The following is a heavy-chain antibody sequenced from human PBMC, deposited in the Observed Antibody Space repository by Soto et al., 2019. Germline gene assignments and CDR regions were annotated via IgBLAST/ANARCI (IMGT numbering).Heavy chain of an antibody. J-gene: IGHJ4*02. D-gene: IGHD3-3*01. CDR3: ARLPFWSGFDY. CDR2: IYHSGST. V-gene: IGHV4-30-2*01. Sequence: NPSETLSLTCAVSGGSISSGGYSWSWIRQPPGKGLEWIGYIYHSGSTYYNPSLKSRVTISVDRSKNQFSLKLSSVTAADTAVYYCARLPFWSGFDYWGQGTLVTVSS. CDR1: GGSISSGGYS.